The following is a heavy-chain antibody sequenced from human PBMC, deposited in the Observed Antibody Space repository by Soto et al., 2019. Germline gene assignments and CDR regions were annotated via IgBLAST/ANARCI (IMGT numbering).Heavy chain of an antibody. CDR3: ASSLLVGYGLEGESD. CDR1: GYTFTSYG. J-gene: IGHJ4*02. D-gene: IGHD5-18*01. V-gene: IGHV1-18*01. CDR2: ISAYNGNT. Sequence: QVQLVQSGAEVKKPGASVKVSCKASGYTFTSYGISWVRQAPGQGLEWMGWISAYNGNTNYAQKLQGRVTMTTDTSPGTAYMELRSLRSDDTAGYYCASSLLVGYGLEGESDWGQGTLVTVSS.